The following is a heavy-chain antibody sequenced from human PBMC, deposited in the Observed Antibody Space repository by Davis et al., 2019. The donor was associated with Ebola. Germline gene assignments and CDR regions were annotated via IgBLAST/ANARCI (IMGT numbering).Heavy chain of an antibody. Sequence: GESLKISCAASGFTFSSYWMHWVRQAPGKGLVWVSRINSDGSSTSYADSVKGRFTISRDNAKNTLYLQMNSLRAEDTAVYYCARLTYYDFWSGSNWFDPWGQGTLVTVSS. J-gene: IGHJ5*02. CDR3: ARLTYYDFWSGSNWFDP. CDR1: GFTFSSYW. D-gene: IGHD3-3*01. CDR2: INSDGSST. V-gene: IGHV3-74*01.